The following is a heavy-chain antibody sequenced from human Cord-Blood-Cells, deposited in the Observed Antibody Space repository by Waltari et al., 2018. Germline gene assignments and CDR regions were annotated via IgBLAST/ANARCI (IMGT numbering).Heavy chain of an antibody. D-gene: IGHD6-6*01. Sequence: EVQLVESGGGLVQPGGSLRLSCAASGFTFSSYWRSWVRQAPGKGLEWVANIKQDGSEKYYVDSVKGRFTISRDNAKNSLYLQMNSLRAEDTAVYYCARDSSSFDYWGQGTLVTVSS. V-gene: IGHV3-7*01. CDR3: ARDSSSFDY. J-gene: IGHJ4*02. CDR2: IKQDGSEK. CDR1: GFTFSSYW.